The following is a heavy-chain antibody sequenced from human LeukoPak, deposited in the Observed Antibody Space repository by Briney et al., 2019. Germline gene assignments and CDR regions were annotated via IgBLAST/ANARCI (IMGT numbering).Heavy chain of an antibody. Sequence: QAGGSLRLSCAASGFTFSNYMMTWVRQAPGKGLEWVSTISSNGGRTYYADSVKGRFTISRDNSKNTLFLQMSSLRAEDTAIYYCASSYGSSAYYPFDYWGQGTLVTVFS. CDR3: ASSYGSSAYYPFDY. J-gene: IGHJ4*02. CDR2: ISSNGGRT. D-gene: IGHD3-22*01. V-gene: IGHV3-23*01. CDR1: GFTFSNYM.